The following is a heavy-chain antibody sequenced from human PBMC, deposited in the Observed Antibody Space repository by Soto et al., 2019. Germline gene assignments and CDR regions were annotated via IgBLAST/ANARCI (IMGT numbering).Heavy chain of an antibody. D-gene: IGHD3-10*01. CDR2: MYPSGTT. CDR3: VRDRGGGSGNYYVSMGMDV. Sequence: QLRLQESGSGVVQPSQTLSLICRVSGGSVRSSGYSWSWIRQPLGKGLEWIGYMYPSGTTSHNPSLKRPVTISTKRARNQFSLRLTSVPAADTAVYYCVRDRGGGSGNYYVSMGMDVWGRGTTVTVSS. J-gene: IGHJ6*02. V-gene: IGHV4-30-2*01. CDR1: GGSVRSSGYS.